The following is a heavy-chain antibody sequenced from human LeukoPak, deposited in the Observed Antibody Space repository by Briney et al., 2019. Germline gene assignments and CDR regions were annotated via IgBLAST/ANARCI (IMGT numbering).Heavy chain of an antibody. CDR2: IYSGGST. D-gene: IGHD1-26*01. CDR1: GFTVSSNY. J-gene: IGHJ4*02. CDR3: ARDRKVGATEYDY. V-gene: IGHV3-53*01. Sequence: GGSLRLSCAASGFTVSSNYMSWVRQAPGKGLEWVSVIYSGGSTYYSDSVKGRFTISRDNSKNTLYLQMNNLRAEDTAVYYCARDRKVGATEYDYWGQGTLVTVSS.